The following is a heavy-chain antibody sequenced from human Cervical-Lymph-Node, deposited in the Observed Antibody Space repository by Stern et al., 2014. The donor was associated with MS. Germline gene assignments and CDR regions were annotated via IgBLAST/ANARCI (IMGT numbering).Heavy chain of an antibody. J-gene: IGHJ4*02. Sequence: QITLKESGPTLVKPTQTLTLTCTFSGFSLSTIGVGVGWIRQPPGKALEWLALIYWDDDKRYRPSLKSRLTITKDTSKNQVVLTMINMDPVDTATYYCAHTLITLDRGVPFDYWGQGTLVTVSS. CDR3: AHTLITLDRGVPFDY. CDR1: GFSLSTIGVG. CDR2: IYWDDDK. D-gene: IGHD3-10*01. V-gene: IGHV2-5*02.